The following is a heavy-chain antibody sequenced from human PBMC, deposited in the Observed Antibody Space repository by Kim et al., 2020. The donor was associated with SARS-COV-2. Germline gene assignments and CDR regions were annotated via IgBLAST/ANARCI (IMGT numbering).Heavy chain of an antibody. CDR3: AGIGDYGVY. CDR2: IKNKINSYAT. D-gene: IGHD2-15*01. Sequence: GGSLRLSCAASGFTFSDSPMHWVRQASGKGLEWVGRIKNKINSYATAYAASARGRFAISREDSKNTEYLQMNTLKTEATAVYYCAGIGDYGVYWGQGTPVTVSS. J-gene: IGHJ4*02. V-gene: IGHV3-73*01. CDR1: GFTFSDSP.